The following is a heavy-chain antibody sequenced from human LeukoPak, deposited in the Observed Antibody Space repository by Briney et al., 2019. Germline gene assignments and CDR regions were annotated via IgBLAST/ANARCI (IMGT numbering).Heavy chain of an antibody. D-gene: IGHD2-2*01. CDR3: ARIFLPEGYFDY. Sequence: SETLSLTCAASGYSISSGYYWGWIRQPPGKGLEWIGSIYHSGSTYYNPSLKSRATISVDTSKNQFSLKLSSVTAADTAVYYCARIFLPEGYFDYWGQGTLVTVSS. CDR2: IYHSGST. CDR1: GYSISSGYY. V-gene: IGHV4-38-2*01. J-gene: IGHJ4*02.